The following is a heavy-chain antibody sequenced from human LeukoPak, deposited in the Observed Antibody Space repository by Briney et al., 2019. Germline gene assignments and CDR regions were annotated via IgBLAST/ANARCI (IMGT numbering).Heavy chain of an antibody. D-gene: IGHD3-16*02. Sequence: GSLRLSCAASGFTFSSYAMHWVRQAPGKGLEWVAVISYDGSNKYYADSVKGRFTISRDNSKNTQYLQMNSLRAEDTAVYYCARVYYDYVWGSYRRYFDYWGQGTLVTVSS. V-gene: IGHV3-30-3*01. J-gene: IGHJ4*02. CDR1: GFTFSSYA. CDR3: ARVYYDYVWGSYRRYFDY. CDR2: ISYDGSNK.